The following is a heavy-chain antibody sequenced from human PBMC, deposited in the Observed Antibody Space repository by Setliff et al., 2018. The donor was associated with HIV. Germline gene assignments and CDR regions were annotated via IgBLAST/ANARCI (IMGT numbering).Heavy chain of an antibody. CDR2: IYTGGST. CDR1: GDSISGYY. Sequence: SETLSLTCSVSGDSISGYYWTWIRQPPGKGLEWIGYIYTGGSTNYNPSLKSRVTISADTSKNQFSLKLSSVTAADTAIYYCARDAFLSAAGGTLPLDNWGQGTLVTVSS. D-gene: IGHD6-13*01. J-gene: IGHJ4*02. V-gene: IGHV4-4*09. CDR3: ARDAFLSAAGGTLPLDN.